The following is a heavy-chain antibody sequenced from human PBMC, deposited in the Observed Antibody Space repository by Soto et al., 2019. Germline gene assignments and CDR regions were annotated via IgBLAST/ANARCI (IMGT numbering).Heavy chain of an antibody. CDR2: IIPIFGTA. Sequence: QVQLVQSGAEVKKPGSSVKVSCKTSGGTFSSYAINWVRQAPGQGLEWMGGIIPIFGTANYAQKFQGRITITADKPTNTANMELRSLRSDDTAVYYCASSPPPTVTMYSRFFDLWGRGTLVTVSS. CDR3: ASSPPPTVTMYSRFFDL. J-gene: IGHJ2*01. D-gene: IGHD4-17*01. V-gene: IGHV1-69*14. CDR1: GGTFSSYA.